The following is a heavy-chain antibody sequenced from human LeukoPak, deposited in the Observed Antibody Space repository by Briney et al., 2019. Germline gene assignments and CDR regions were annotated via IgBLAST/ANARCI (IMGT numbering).Heavy chain of an antibody. Sequence: SETLSLTCTVSGDSISSLYWSWIRQSAGKGLEWIGRIHTTGGTKYNPSLISRVTMSVDTSKNQFSLRLSSVTAADTALYYCARGSPGVGASNWFDYWGQGNLVTVSS. CDR3: ARGSPGVGASNWFDY. J-gene: IGHJ4*02. CDR1: GDSISSLY. V-gene: IGHV4-4*07. D-gene: IGHD1-1*01. CDR2: IHTTGGT.